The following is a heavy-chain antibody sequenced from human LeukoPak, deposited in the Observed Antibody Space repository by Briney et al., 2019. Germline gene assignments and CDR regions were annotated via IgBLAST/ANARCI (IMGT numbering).Heavy chain of an antibody. CDR2: IIPIFGTA. D-gene: IGHD5-12*01. V-gene: IGHV1-69*13. Sequence: SVKVSCKASGGTFSSYAISWVRQAPGQGLEWMGGIIPIFGTANYAQKFQGRVTITADESTSTAYMELSSLRSEDTAVYYCARDKSGYSGYGGDFDYWGQGTLVTVSS. CDR3: ARDKSGYSGYGGDFDY. CDR1: GGTFSSYA. J-gene: IGHJ4*02.